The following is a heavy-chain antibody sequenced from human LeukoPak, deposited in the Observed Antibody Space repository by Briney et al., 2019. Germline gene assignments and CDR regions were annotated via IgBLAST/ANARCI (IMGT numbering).Heavy chain of an antibody. CDR2: ISYDGSNK. CDR3: ARDLPRGDY. D-gene: IGHD3-10*01. Sequence: PGGSLRLSCAASGFPFSSYAMHWVRQAPGKGLEWVAVISYDGSNKYYADSVKGRFTISRDNSKNTLYLQMNSLRAEDTAVYYCARDLPRGDYWGQGTLVTVSS. V-gene: IGHV3-30-3*01. J-gene: IGHJ4*02. CDR1: GFPFSSYA.